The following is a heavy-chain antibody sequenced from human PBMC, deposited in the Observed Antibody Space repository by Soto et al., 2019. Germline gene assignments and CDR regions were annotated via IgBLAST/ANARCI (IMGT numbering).Heavy chain of an antibody. Sequence: SETLSLTCTVSGGSISSSSYYWGWIRQPPGKGLEWIGSIYYSGSTYYNPSLKSRVTISVDTSKNQFSLKLSSVTAAETAVYYWAGHDPATGRWNLKKDYYDSSGYYCAIDYWGQGTLVTVSS. D-gene: IGHD3-22*01. V-gene: IGHV4-39*01. J-gene: IGHJ4*02. CDR1: GGSISSSSYY. CDR3: AGHDPATGRWNLKKDYYDSSGYYCAIDY. CDR2: IYYSGST.